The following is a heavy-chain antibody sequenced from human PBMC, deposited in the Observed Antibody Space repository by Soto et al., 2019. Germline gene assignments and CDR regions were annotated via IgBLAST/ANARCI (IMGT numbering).Heavy chain of an antibody. CDR1: GYSFTSYG. Sequence: QVQLVQSVTEVKKPGASVQVSCKASGYSFTSYGINWVRQAPGQGLEWMGWISTYNGDTNYAQKFQGRVTMITDTSTTTAYMELRRLTSDDTAVYFCARGDSTGSPRGWFDPWGQGTVVTVSS. V-gene: IGHV1-18*04. CDR2: ISTYNGDT. CDR3: ARGDSTGSPRGWFDP. D-gene: IGHD6-19*01. J-gene: IGHJ5*02.